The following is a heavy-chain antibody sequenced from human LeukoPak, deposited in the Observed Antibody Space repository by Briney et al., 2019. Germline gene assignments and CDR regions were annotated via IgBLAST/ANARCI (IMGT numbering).Heavy chain of an antibody. CDR1: GGSFSVYY. D-gene: IGHD3-10*01. Sequence: SETLSLTCAVYGGSFSVYYWSWIRKPPGKGLEWIGEINHSGSTNYNPCLKGRVTISVDTSKNHFSLKSSSVPAADTAVYYCARRDLVRGAIQRVGWFDPWGQGTLVTVSA. J-gene: IGHJ5*02. V-gene: IGHV4-34*01. CDR3: ARRDLVRGAIQRVGWFDP. CDR2: INHSGST.